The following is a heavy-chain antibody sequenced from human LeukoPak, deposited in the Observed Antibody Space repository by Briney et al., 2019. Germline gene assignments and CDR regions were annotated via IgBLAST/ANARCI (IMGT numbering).Heavy chain of an antibody. V-gene: IGHV4-34*01. D-gene: IGHD6-19*01. CDR2: INHSGST. CDR3: ARGRGYSSCWFYFDY. CDR1: GGSFSGYY. Sequence: PSETLSLTCAVYGGSFSGYYWSWIRQPPGKGLEWIGEINHSGSTNYNPSLKRRVTISVDTSKNQFSLKLSSVTAADTAVYYCARGRGYSSCWFYFDYWGQGTLVAVPS. J-gene: IGHJ4*02.